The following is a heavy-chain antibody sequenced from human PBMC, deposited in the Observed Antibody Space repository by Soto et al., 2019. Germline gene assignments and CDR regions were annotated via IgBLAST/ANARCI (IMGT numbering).Heavy chain of an antibody. J-gene: IGHJ4*02. CDR3: ARANWYSEY. CDR1: GGSFSGYY. CDR2: INHSGST. V-gene: IGHV4-34*01. D-gene: IGHD7-27*01. Sequence: PSETLSLTCAVYGGSFSGYYWSWIRQPPGKGLEWIGEINHSGSTNYNPSLKSRVTISVDTSKNQFSLNLTSVTAADTATYYCARANWYSEYWGQGIPVTVSS.